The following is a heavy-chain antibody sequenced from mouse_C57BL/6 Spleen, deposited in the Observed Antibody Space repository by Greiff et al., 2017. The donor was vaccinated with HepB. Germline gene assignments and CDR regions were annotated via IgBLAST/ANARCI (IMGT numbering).Heavy chain of an antibody. Sequence: EVHLVESGGGLVQPKGSLKLSCAASGFSFNTYAMNWVRQAPGKGLEWVARIRSKSNNYATYYADSVKDRFTISRDDSESMLYLQMNNLKTEDTAMYYCVRGDYEGGAMDYWGQGTSVTVSS. CDR2: IRSKSNNYAT. D-gene: IGHD2-4*01. V-gene: IGHV10-1*01. CDR3: VRGDYEGGAMDY. J-gene: IGHJ4*01. CDR1: GFSFNTYA.